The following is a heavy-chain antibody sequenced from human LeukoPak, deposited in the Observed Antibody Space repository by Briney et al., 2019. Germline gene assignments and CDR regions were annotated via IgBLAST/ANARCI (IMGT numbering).Heavy chain of an antibody. CDR1: GFTFSDYY. CDR2: ISGGSSYT. V-gene: IGHV3-11*05. J-gene: IGHJ6*02. CDR3: AREHIVVVTARYYYYGMDV. Sequence: GGSLRLSCAASGFTFSDYYMTWIRQAPGKGLVWVSYISGGSSYTNYADSVTGRFTISRDNAKNSLYLQMNSLRAQDTAVYYCAREHIVVVTARYYYYGMDVWGQGTTVTVSS. D-gene: IGHD2-21*02.